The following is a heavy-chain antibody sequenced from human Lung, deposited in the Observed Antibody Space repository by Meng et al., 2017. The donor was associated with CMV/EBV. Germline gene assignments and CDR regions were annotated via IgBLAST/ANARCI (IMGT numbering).Heavy chain of an antibody. CDR3: ARVRDIADY. CDR2: ISSSSSYI. V-gene: IGHV3-21*01. Sequence: ESLKISCAASGFTFSSYSMNWVRQAPGKGLEWVSSISSSSSYIYYADSVKGRFTISRDNAKNSLYLQMNSLRAEDTAVYYCARVRDIADYWGQGTLVTVSS. D-gene: IGHD2-15*01. CDR1: GFTFSSYS. J-gene: IGHJ4*02.